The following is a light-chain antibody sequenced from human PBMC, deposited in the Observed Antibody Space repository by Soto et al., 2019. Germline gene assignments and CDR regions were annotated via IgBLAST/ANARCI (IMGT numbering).Light chain of an antibody. CDR3: QVRDVWPS. V-gene: IGKV3-11*01. CDR1: QSVSNS. Sequence: IVLTQSPVTLAVSPGESSVLSCRASQSVSNSLAWYQHKPGQAPKLFIYDASKRAPGIPARFTGSGSGAHFTLTISSLEPEDIAVYYCQVRDVWPSFGQGTKVEIK. CDR2: DAS. J-gene: IGKJ1*01.